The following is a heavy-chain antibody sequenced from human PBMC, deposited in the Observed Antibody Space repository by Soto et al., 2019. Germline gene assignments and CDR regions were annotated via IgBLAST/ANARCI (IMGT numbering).Heavy chain of an antibody. D-gene: IGHD6-19*01. V-gene: IGHV3-23*01. J-gene: IGHJ1*01. Sequence: RLSCAASGFTFSSYAMSWVRQAPGKGLEWVSAISGSGGSTYYADSVKGRFTISRDNSKNTLYLQMNSLRAEDTAVYYCAKDPGRQWLVSLYFQHWGQGTLVTAPQ. CDR2: ISGSGGST. CDR1: GFTFSSYA. CDR3: AKDPGRQWLVSLYFQH.